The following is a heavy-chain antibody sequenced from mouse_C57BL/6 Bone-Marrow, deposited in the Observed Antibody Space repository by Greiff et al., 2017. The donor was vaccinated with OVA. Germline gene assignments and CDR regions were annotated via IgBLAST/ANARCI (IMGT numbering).Heavy chain of an antibody. CDR2: IDPENGDP. V-gene: IGHV14-4*01. CDR3: TTRLFAY. CDR1: GFKIKDDY. J-gene: IGHJ3*01. D-gene: IGHD3-2*02. Sequence: VQLQQSGAELVRPGASVKLSCTASGFKIKDDYMHWVKQRPEQGLEWIGWIDPENGDPEYASKFQGKATITADTSSNTAYLQLSSLTSEDTAVYYCTTRLFAYWGQGTLVTVSA.